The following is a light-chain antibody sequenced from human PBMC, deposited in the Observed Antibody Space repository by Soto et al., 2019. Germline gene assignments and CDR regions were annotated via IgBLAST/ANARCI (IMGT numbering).Light chain of an antibody. CDR2: EVS. CDR3: SSYAGSSNWV. V-gene: IGLV2-8*01. J-gene: IGLJ3*02. Sequence: QSALTQPPSASGSPGQSVTISCTGTSSDVGGYDYVSWYQQEPGKAPKVMIYEVSQRPSGVPDRYSGSKSGNTAFLTVSGLQADDEAVYYCSSYAGSSNWVFGGGTKLTVL. CDR1: SSDVGGYDY.